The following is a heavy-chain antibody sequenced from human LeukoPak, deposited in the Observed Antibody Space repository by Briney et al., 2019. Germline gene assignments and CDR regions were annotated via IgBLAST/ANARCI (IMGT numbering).Heavy chain of an antibody. D-gene: IGHD3-10*01. V-gene: IGHV4-38-2*02. CDR2: IYHSGST. J-gene: IGHJ4*02. Sequence: ASETLSLTCTVSGYSISSGYYWGWIRQPPGKGLEWIGSIYHSGSTYYNPSLKSRVTISVDTSKNQFSLKLSSVTAADTAVYYCARDGWSLFDYWGQGTLVTVSS. CDR3: ARDGWSLFDY. CDR1: GYSISSGYY.